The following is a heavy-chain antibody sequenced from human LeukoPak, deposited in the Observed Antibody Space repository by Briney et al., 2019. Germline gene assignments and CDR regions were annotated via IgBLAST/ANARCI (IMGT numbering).Heavy chain of an antibody. CDR2: INPDSGVT. V-gene: IGHV1-2*02. CDR1: GYTFNGYY. CDR3: ARGGEYYYYGMDV. D-gene: IGHD3-10*01. Sequence: APIKVSFKASGYTFNGYYIHRGGQAPGQRLEWMGCINPDSGVTKHAQNFQGRVTMTRDTSIATAYIELSRLTFDDTAVYSCARGGEYYYYGMDVWGQGTTVIVSS. J-gene: IGHJ6*02.